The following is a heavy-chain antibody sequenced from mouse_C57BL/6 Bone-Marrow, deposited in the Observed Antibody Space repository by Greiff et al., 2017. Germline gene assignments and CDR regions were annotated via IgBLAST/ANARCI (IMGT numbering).Heavy chain of an antibody. J-gene: IGHJ2*01. D-gene: IGHD2-5*01. Sequence: QVQLQQSGAELVKPGASVKMSCKASGYTFTSYWITWVKQRPGQGLEWIGDIYPGSGSTNYNEKFKSKATLTVDTSSSTAYMQLSSLTSEDSAVYYCARKTIVTTRYYFDYWGQGTTLTVSS. CDR2: IYPGSGST. V-gene: IGHV1-55*01. CDR1: GYTFTSYW. CDR3: ARKTIVTTRYYFDY.